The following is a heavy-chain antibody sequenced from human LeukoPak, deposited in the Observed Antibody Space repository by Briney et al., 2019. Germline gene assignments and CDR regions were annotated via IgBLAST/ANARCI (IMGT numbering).Heavy chain of an antibody. CDR2: IYYSGST. V-gene: IGHV4-39*07. D-gene: IGHD2-2*01. CDR1: GGSISSSSYY. CDR3: ARDVVVVPAAMGCFDY. Sequence: SETLSLTCTVSGGSISSSSYYWGWIRQPPGKGLEWIGSIYYSGSTYYNPSLKSRVTISVDTSKNQFSLKLSSVTAADTAVYYCARDVVVVPAAMGCFDYWGQGTLVTVSS. J-gene: IGHJ4*02.